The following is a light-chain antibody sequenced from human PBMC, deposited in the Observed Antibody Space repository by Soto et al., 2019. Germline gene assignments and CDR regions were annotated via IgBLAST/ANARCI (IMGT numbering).Light chain of an antibody. Sequence: QSVLTQPASVXGXPXXSXXXXXXXXXXXXGGYNYVSWYQQHPGKAPKLMIYDVSNRPSGVSNRFSGSKSGNTASLTISGLQADDEADYYCSSYTSSSTPLYFGTGTKLTVL. J-gene: IGLJ1*01. V-gene: IGLV2-14*01. CDR3: SSYTSSSTPLY. CDR2: DVS. CDR1: XXXXGGYNY.